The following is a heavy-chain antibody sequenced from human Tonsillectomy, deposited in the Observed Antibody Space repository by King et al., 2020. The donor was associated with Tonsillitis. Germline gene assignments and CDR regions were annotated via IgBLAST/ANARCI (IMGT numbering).Heavy chain of an antibody. Sequence: VQLVESGGGLVKPGGSLRLSCAASGFTFSDYYMSWIRQAPGKGLEWVSYISSSGITIYYADAVKGQFTISRDNAKTSLYWQMKSLRAEDTAVYYCAREQNIYCSSTSCYSFDYWGQGTLVTVSS. V-gene: IGHV3-11*01. CDR1: GFTFSDYY. CDR3: AREQNIYCSSTSCYSFDY. J-gene: IGHJ4*02. D-gene: IGHD2-2*01. CDR2: ISSSGITI.